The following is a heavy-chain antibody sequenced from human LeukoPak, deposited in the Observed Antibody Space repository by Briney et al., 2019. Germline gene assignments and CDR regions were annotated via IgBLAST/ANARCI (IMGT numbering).Heavy chain of an antibody. CDR3: ARVFFYGGNSVPFDY. D-gene: IGHD4-23*01. CDR2: INPNNDGT. Sequence: ASVKVSCKASGYTFTNYYMHWVRQAPGQGLEWMGWINPNNDGTNYAAQKFQGRVTMTRDTSISTAYMELSSLTSDDTAVYCCARVFFYGGNSVPFDYWGQGTLVTVSS. CDR1: GYTFTNYY. J-gene: IGHJ4*02. V-gene: IGHV1-2*02.